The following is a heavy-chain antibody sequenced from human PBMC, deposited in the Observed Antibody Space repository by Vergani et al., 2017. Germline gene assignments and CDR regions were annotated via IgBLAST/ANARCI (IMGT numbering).Heavy chain of an antibody. Sequence: QVQLQESGPGVVKPSQTLSLTCAVSGGSISSGDHCWIWSRQRPGKGLEWIGYIFYSGTTYDNPSLRSRLTISVDTSQNQFSLKLSSVTAADTAVYFCAGEGEEAFNLGHWGQGTLVTVSS. CDR3: AGEGEEAFNLGH. J-gene: IGHJ4*02. CDR2: IFYSGTT. V-gene: IGHV4-31*11. D-gene: IGHD2-21*01. CDR1: GGSISSGDHC.